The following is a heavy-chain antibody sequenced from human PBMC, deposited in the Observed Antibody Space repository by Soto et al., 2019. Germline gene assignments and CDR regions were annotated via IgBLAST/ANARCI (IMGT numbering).Heavy chain of an antibody. CDR3: ASELSSSSFFDY. J-gene: IGHJ4*02. V-gene: IGHV3-30-3*01. Sequence: PGGSLRLSCAASGFTFSSYAMHWVRQAPGKGLEWVAVISYDGSNKYYADSVKGRFTISRDNSKNTLYLQMNSLRAEDTAVYYCASELSSSSFFDYWGQGTLVTVSS. D-gene: IGHD6-13*01. CDR1: GFTFSSYA. CDR2: ISYDGSNK.